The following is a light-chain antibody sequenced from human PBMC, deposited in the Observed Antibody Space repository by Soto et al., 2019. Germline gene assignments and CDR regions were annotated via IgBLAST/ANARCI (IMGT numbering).Light chain of an antibody. J-gene: IGKJ4*01. CDR3: QQYGSSPQGLT. CDR2: GAS. CDR1: QSVSSSY. V-gene: IGKV3-20*01. Sequence: EIVLTQAPGTLSLSPGERSTLSCRASQSVSSSYLAWYQQKPGQAPRLLIYGASSRATGIPDRLSGSGSGTDFNLTISRLEPEDFAVYYCQQYGSSPQGLTFGGGTKVEI.